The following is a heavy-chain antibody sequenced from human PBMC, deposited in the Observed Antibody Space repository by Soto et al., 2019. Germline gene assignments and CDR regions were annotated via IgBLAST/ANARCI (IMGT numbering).Heavy chain of an antibody. V-gene: IGHV4-59*01. CDR2: IYYSGST. D-gene: IGHD5-18*01. CDR1: GGSISSYY. CDR3: ARVFQNSYGYEAFRY. Sequence: PSETLSLTCTVSGGSISSYYWSWIRQPPGKGLEWIGYIYYSGSTNYNPSLKSRVTITADESTSTAYMELSSLRSEDTAVYYCARVFQNSYGYEAFRYWGQGSLVTVSS. J-gene: IGHJ4*02.